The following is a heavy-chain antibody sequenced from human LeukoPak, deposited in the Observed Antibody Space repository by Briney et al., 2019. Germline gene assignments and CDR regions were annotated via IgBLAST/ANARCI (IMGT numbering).Heavy chain of an antibody. V-gene: IGHV3-21*01. D-gene: IGHD4-17*01. CDR1: GLTFSSYS. CDR3: ASWKTYGDEFDY. J-gene: IGHJ4*02. Sequence: SGGSLRLSCAASGLTFSSYSMNWVRQAPGKWLEWVSSISSSSSYIYYADSVKGRFTISRDNAKNSLYLQMNSLRAEDTAVYYCASWKTYGDEFDYWGQGTLVTVSS. CDR2: ISSSSSYI.